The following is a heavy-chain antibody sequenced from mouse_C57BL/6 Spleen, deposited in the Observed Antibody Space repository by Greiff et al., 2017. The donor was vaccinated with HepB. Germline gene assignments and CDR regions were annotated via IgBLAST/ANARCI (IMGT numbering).Heavy chain of an antibody. V-gene: IGHV2-5*01. J-gene: IGHJ4*01. Sequence: QVQLKESGPGLVQPSQSLSITCTASGFSLTSYGVHWVRQSPGKGLEWLGVIWSGGSTDYNAAFMSRLSIIKDNSKSKVFFKMNSLQADDTAIYYCAKTGGRAMDYWGQGTSVTVSS. CDR2: IWSGGST. CDR1: GFSLTSYG. CDR3: AKTGGRAMDY.